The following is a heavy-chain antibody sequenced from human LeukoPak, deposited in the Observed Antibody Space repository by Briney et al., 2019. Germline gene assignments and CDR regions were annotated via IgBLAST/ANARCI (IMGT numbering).Heavy chain of an antibody. CDR2: ISGSDGST. J-gene: IGHJ4*02. CDR3: AKDIAYYYDSSGPLFDN. CDR1: GFTFSSYA. Sequence: GGSLRLSCAASGFTFSSYAMSWVRQAPGKGLEWVSAISGSDGSTYYADSVKGRFTISRDNSKNTLYLQMNSLRAEDTAVYYCAKDIAYYYDSSGPLFDNWGQGTLVTVSS. V-gene: IGHV3-23*01. D-gene: IGHD3-22*01.